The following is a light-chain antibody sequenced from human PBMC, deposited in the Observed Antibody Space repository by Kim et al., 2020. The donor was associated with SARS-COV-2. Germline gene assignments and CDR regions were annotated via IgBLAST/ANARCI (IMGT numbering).Light chain of an antibody. J-gene: IGKJ2*01. CDR2: DAS. Sequence: DIQMTQSPSTLSASVGDRVTITCRASQTISSWLAWYQQRPGKAPRLLIYDASSLESGVPSRFSGSGSGTEFTLTISSLQPDDFATYYCQQYKSYSEYTFGQGTKLEIK. V-gene: IGKV1-5*01. CDR3: QQYKSYSEYT. CDR1: QTISSW.